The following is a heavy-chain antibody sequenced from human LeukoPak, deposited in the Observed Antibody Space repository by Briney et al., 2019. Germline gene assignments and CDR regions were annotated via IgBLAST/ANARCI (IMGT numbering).Heavy chain of an antibody. J-gene: IGHJ2*01. CDR2: ISDSGNT. CDR3: ARAIVYWFFDL. D-gene: IGHD3-22*01. V-gene: IGHV3-23*01. Sequence: GGSLRLSCAASGFTLSSYAMSWVRQAPGKGLEWVSAISDSGNTYHADSVKGRFTISRDSSKNTLFLQMNRLRAEDTALYYCARAIVYWFFDLWGRGTLVTVSS. CDR1: GFTLSSYA.